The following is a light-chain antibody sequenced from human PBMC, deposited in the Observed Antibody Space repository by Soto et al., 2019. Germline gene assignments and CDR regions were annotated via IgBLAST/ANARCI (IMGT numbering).Light chain of an antibody. CDR3: QQYDNLPFT. J-gene: IGKJ3*01. CDR1: QDISNY. V-gene: IGKV1-33*01. Sequence: DIQMTQSPSSLSASVRDRVTITCQASQDISNYLNWYQQKPGKAPKLLICDASNLEPGVPSRFSGSGSGTDFTFTISSLQPADTATYYCQQYDNLPFTFGPGTKVDIK. CDR2: DAS.